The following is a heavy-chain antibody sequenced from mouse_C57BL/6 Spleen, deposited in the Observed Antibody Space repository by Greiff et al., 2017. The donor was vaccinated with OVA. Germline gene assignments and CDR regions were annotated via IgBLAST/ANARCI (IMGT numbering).Heavy chain of an antibody. CDR2: IRNKANGYTT. V-gene: IGHV7-3*01. J-gene: IGHJ2*01. CDR3: ATYMGSNRYLDY. D-gene: IGHD2-5*01. CDR1: GFTFTDYY. Sequence: EVKLVESGGGLVQPGGSLSLSCAASGFTFTDYYMSWVRQPPGQALEWLGFIRNKANGYTTEYNASVKGRLTISRDNSQSILELQMQTLRAEDSATYYCATYMGSNRYLDYWGQGTTLTVSS.